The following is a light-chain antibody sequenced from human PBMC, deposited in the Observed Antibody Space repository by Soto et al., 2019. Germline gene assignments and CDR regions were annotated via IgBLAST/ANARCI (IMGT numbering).Light chain of an antibody. CDR2: SNN. Sequence: QSVLTQPPSASGTPGQRVTISCSGSSSSIGSNTVSWYQQVPGTAPKLLIYSNNQRPSGVPDRFSGSKSGTSASLVISWLQSEDEADYFCAAWDDSLNGLVFGGGTKVTVL. J-gene: IGLJ3*02. V-gene: IGLV1-44*01. CDR1: SSSIGSNT. CDR3: AAWDDSLNGLV.